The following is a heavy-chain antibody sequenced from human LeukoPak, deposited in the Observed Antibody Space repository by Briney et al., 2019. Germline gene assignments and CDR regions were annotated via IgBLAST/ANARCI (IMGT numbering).Heavy chain of an antibody. CDR2: INPDGDGM. CDR1: GFTFSRSW. Sequence: GGSLRLSCTASGFTFSRSWLNWIRQAPGKGLEWVANINPDGDGMRFVDSVKGRFTMSRDNAQSSLHLQMNSLRVEDTAFYYCAAWTDRGYSYWGQGVLVTVSS. D-gene: IGHD5-12*01. J-gene: IGHJ4*02. CDR3: AAWTDRGYSY. V-gene: IGHV3-7*01.